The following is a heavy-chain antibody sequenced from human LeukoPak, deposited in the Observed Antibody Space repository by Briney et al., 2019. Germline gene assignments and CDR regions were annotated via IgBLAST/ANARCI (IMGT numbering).Heavy chain of an antibody. Sequence: PGGSLRLSCAASGFTFSNYNMNWVRQAPGKGLEWVANIKQDGSEKYYVDSVKGRFTISRDNAKNSLYLQMNSLRAEDTAVYYCETSSGYYYGGSGYWGQGTPVTVSS. CDR2: IKQDGSEK. CDR1: GFTFSNYN. J-gene: IGHJ4*02. CDR3: ETSSGYYYGGSGY. V-gene: IGHV3-7*01. D-gene: IGHD3-22*01.